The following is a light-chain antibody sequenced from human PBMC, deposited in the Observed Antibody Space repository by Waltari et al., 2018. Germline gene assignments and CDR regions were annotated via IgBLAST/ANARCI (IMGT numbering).Light chain of an antibody. Sequence: QLVLTQSPSASASLGASVKLTCTLSSGHNNYAIAWHQQQSEKGPRYLMKLNSDGTHSRGDGLPDRFSGSSSGTERYLTISSLQSDDEADYYCQTWGTGIRVFGGGTKLTVL. CDR1: SGHNNYA. J-gene: IGLJ3*02. CDR3: QTWGTGIRV. CDR2: LNSDGTH. V-gene: IGLV4-69*01.